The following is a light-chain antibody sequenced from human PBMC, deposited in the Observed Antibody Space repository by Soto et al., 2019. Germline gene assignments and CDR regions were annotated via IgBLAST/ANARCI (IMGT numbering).Light chain of an antibody. V-gene: IGKV1-5*03. J-gene: IGKJ1*01. CDR3: QQYYTYSRT. CDR2: EGS. CDR1: QSISSW. Sequence: DIQMTQSPSTLSASVGDRVTITCRASQSISSWLAWYQQKPGAAPKLLIYEGSTLARGVQSRFSGSGSGTEFALTISSLQPDDFATFYCQQYYTYSRTFGQGTKVDVK.